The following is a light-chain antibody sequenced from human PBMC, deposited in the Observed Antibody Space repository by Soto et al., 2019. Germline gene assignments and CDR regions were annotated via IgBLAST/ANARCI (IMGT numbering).Light chain of an antibody. CDR1: QRVGSSS. CDR3: QQFGTSPA. V-gene: IGKV3-20*01. Sequence: EIVLTQSPGTLSLSPGERAILSCRASQRVGSSSLAWYQQRPGQAPRLLIYGVSTRATGIPDRFSGSGSGTDFTLPISRLESEDFAVYFCQQFGTSPAFGGGTKVEIK. CDR2: GVS. J-gene: IGKJ4*01.